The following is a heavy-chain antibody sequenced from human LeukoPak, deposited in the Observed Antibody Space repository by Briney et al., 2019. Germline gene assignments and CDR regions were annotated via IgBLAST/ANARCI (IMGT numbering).Heavy chain of an antibody. CDR2: IKSKADGETI. CDR3: STLTSRGLSDS. J-gene: IGHJ4*02. D-gene: IGHD1-20*01. CDR1: GFTFSNAW. V-gene: IGHV3-15*07. Sequence: PGGSLRLSCATSGFTFSNAWMNWVRQAPGKGLEWVGRIKSKADGETIDYAAPVKGRFTFSRDDSKNMLYLQMNSLKSEDTAVYYCSTLTSRGLSDSWGQGTLVTVSS.